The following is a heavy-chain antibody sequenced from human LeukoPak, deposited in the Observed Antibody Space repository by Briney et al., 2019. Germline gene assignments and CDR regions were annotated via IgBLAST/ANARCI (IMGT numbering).Heavy chain of an antibody. Sequence: GGSLRLSCAPSGLTFTRYAMSWVRQAPGKGLEWVSAISGSGDTTYYADSVKGRFTISRDNSKNTLYLQMNSLRAEDTAVYHCAKDRWVSSSSSFDCWGQGTLVTVSS. D-gene: IGHD6-6*01. V-gene: IGHV3-23*01. CDR2: ISGSGDTT. CDR1: GLTFTRYA. J-gene: IGHJ4*02. CDR3: AKDRWVSSSSSFDC.